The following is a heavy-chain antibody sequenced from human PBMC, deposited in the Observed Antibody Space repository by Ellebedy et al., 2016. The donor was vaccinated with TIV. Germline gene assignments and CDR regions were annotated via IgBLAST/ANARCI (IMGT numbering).Heavy chain of an antibody. D-gene: IGHD3-3*01. CDR1: GFTFSSYW. V-gene: IGHV3-74*01. Sequence: GESLKISCAASGFTFSSYWMHWVRQAPGKGLVWVSRINSDGSSTSYADSVKVRFTISSDNAKNTLYLQMNSMRAEDTAVYYCARELTERSYYDFWSGYFQYYYYGMDVWGQGTTVTVSS. CDR2: INSDGSST. J-gene: IGHJ6*02. CDR3: ARELTERSYYDFWSGYFQYYYYGMDV.